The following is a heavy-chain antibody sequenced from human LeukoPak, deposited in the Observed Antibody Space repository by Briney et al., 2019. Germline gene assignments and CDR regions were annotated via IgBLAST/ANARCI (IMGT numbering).Heavy chain of an antibody. CDR1: GFTFSSYW. D-gene: IGHD4-17*01. CDR3: ARDQGDVPYGDYTYYYMDV. V-gene: IGHV3-21*01. CDR2: ISSSSSYI. J-gene: IGHJ6*03. Sequence: GGSLRLSCAASGFTFSSYWMSWVRQAPGKGLEWVSSISSSSSYIYYADSVKGRFTTSRDNAKNSLYLQMNSLRAEDTAVYYCARDQGDVPYGDYTYYYMDVWGKGTTVTVSS.